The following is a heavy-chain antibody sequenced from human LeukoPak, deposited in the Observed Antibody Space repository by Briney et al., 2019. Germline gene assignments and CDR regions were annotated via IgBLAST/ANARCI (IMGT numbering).Heavy chain of an antibody. D-gene: IGHD3-10*01. CDR1: GFTFSSYA. CDR3: ARSTDYYGSGSYYKVNNWFDP. V-gene: IGHV3-30-3*01. J-gene: IGHJ5*02. CDR2: ISYDGSNK. Sequence: GGSLRLSCAASGFTFSSYAMHWVRQAPGKGLEWVAVISYDGSNKYYADSVKGRFTISRDNSKNTLYLQMNSLRAEDTAVYYCARSTDYYGSGSYYKVNNWFDPWGQGTLVTVSS.